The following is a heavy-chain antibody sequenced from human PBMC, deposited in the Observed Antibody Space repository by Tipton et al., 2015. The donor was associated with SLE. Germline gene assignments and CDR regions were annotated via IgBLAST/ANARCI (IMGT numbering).Heavy chain of an antibody. Sequence: SLRLSCAASGFTFSNYVMHWVRQAPGKGLEYISAISSNGGSTYYVNSVKGRFTISRDNSKNTLYLQMGSLRAEDMAVYFCARGRITMIVVANDASHIWGQGTMVTVSS. D-gene: IGHD3-22*01. CDR3: ARGRITMIVVANDASHI. V-gene: IGHV3-64*01. CDR1: GFTFSNYV. J-gene: IGHJ3*02. CDR2: ISSNGGST.